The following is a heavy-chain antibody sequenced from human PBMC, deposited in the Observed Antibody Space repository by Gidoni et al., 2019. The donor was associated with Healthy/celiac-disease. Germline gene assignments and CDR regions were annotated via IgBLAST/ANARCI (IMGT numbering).Heavy chain of an antibody. J-gene: IGHJ5*02. CDR1: GFTFSSYW. D-gene: IGHD3-10*01. CDR2: INSDGSST. CDR3: ARGGSYYIVGWFDP. Sequence: EVQLVESGGGLVQPGGSLRLSCAASGFTFSSYWMHWVRQGPGKGLVWVSRINSDGSSTSYADSVKGRFTISRDNAKNTLYLQMNSLRAEDTAVYYCARGGSYYIVGWFDPWGQGTLVTVSS. V-gene: IGHV3-74*01.